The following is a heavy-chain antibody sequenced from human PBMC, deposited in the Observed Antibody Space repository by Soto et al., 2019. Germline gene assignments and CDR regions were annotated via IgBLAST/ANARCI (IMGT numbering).Heavy chain of an antibody. CDR2: IIPIFGTT. J-gene: IGHJ4*02. Sequence: QVQLVQSGADIKNPGSSVKVSCKASGGTFSSYAINWVRQAPGQGLEWMGGIIPIFGTTNYAQEFQDRVTITADESTSTVYMEVTSLTFEDTAVYFCARAAVEYSNSKLYFDCWGQGTQVTVSS. CDR1: GGTFSSYA. D-gene: IGHD6-6*01. CDR3: ARAAVEYSNSKLYFDC. V-gene: IGHV1-69*12.